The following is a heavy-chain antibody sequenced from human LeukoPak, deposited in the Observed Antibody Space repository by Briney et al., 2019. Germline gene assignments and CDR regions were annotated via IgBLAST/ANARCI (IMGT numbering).Heavy chain of an antibody. CDR3: ARRIVVDPAFDI. CDR2: ISSSGSTI. D-gene: IGHD3-22*01. V-gene: IGHV3-11*04. CDR1: GFTFSNAW. J-gene: IGHJ3*02. Sequence: GGSLRLSCAASGFTFSNAWMSWVRQAPGKGLEWVSYISSSGSTIYYADSVKGRFTISRDNAKNSLYLQMNSLRAEDTAVYYCARRIVVDPAFDIWGQGTMVTVSS.